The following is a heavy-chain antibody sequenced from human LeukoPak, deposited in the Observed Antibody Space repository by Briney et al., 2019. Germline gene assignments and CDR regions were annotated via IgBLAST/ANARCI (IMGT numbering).Heavy chain of an antibody. V-gene: IGHV1-2*02. CDR3: ARAPVTAVAGMDYYYGMDV. D-gene: IGHD6-19*01. CDR2: INPNSGGT. CDR1: GYTFTGYY. J-gene: IGHJ6*02. Sequence: ASVKVSCKASGYTFTGYYMHWVRQAPGQGLEWMGWINPNSGGTNYAQKFQGRVTMTRDTSISTAYMELSRLRSDDTAVYYCARAPVTAVAGMDYYYGMDVWGQGTTVTVSS.